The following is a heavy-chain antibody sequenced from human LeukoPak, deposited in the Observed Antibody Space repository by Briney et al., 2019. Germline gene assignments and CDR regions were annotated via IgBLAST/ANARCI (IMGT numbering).Heavy chain of an antibody. D-gene: IGHD3-3*01. CDR1: GFTFGASS. J-gene: IGHJ4*02. CDR3: ASDQVYYDFWRAY. Sequence: GGSLRLSCTCSGFTFGASSMKWVRQAPGKGLEWVAFIRSKAHGGTTEYAASVKGRFTFSRDDSRSVAYLQMNNLRTEDTAVYYCASDQVYYDFWRAYWGQGTLVTVSS. V-gene: IGHV3-49*04. CDR2: IRSKAHGGTT.